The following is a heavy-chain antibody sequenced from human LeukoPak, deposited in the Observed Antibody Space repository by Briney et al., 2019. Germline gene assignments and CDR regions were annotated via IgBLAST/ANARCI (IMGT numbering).Heavy chain of an antibody. CDR3: ARDKADIVVVAATGFWFDP. D-gene: IGHD2-15*01. J-gene: IGHJ5*02. CDR1: GDSVSNNIAA. CDR2: TYYRSKWSS. V-gene: IGHV6-1*01. Sequence: SQTLSLTCVISGDSVSNNIAAWNWIRQSPSRGLEWLGRTYYRSKWSSDYGPSVRERINITPDPSKNQFSLHLYSVTPEDTAMYYCARDKADIVVVAATGFWFDPWGQGTLVTVSS.